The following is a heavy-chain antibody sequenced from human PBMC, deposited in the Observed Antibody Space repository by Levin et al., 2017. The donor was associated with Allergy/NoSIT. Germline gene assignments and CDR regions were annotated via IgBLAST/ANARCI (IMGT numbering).Heavy chain of an antibody. CDR3: ATLPYCGDDCYSGDVDY. J-gene: IGHJ4*02. D-gene: IGHD2-21*02. CDR2: VDPVGSKA. Sequence: GGSLRLSCKGSGYNFASYWINWLRQMPGKGLEWMGRVDPVGSKAFYSPSFEGHVSISADRSITTAYLQWSSLKASDAAMYYCATLPYCGDDCYSGDVDYWGQGTLVTVSS. CDR1: GYNFASYW. V-gene: IGHV5-10-1*01.